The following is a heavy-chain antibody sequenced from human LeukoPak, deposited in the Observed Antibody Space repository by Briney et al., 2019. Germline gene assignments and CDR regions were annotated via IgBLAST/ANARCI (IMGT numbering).Heavy chain of an antibody. CDR2: IDHSGST. CDR1: GGSFSGYY. CDR3: ARDNPTSNYGVGTWGWFDP. J-gene: IGHJ5*02. D-gene: IGHD4-11*01. Sequence: SETLSLTCAVYGGSFSGYYWSWIRQPPGKGLEWIGEIDHSGSTNYNPSLKSRVTISVDTSKNQFSLKLSSVTAADTAVYYCARDNPTSNYGVGTWGWFDPWGQGTLVTVSS. V-gene: IGHV4-34*01.